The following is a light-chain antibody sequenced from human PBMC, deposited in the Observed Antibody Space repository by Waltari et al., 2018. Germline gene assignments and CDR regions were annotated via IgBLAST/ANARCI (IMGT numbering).Light chain of an antibody. V-gene: IGLV1-36*01. Sequence: QSVLTQPPSVSEAPGPRVTISCSGSSSTTGKNAVTWYRQFPGQAPEVLIFCDYLRPSGVSARFSGSKSGTSASLAIRGLQSEDEADYFCAAWDDNLTGSYVFGTGTKVTVL. J-gene: IGLJ1*01. CDR2: CDY. CDR3: AAWDDNLTGSYV. CDR1: SSTTGKNA.